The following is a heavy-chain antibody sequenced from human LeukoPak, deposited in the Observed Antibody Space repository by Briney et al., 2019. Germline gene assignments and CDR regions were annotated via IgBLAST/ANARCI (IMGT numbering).Heavy chain of an antibody. V-gene: IGHV3-23*01. CDR3: AYGIAVAGLTEVYYYYGMDV. CDR2: ISGSGGST. CDR1: GFTFSRYA. D-gene: IGHD6-19*01. Sequence: GGSLRLCCAASGFTFSRYAMSWVRQAPGKGLEWVSAISGSGGSTYYADSVKGRFTISRDNSKNTLYLQMNSLRAEDTAVYYCAYGIAVAGLTEVYYYYGMDVWGQGTTFTVSS. J-gene: IGHJ6*02.